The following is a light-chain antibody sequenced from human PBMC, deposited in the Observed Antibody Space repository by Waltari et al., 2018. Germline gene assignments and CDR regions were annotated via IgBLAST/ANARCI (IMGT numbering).Light chain of an antibody. Sequence: EIVLTQSPATLSLSPGDRATLSCRASLSVSSYLAWYQQKPGQTPRLLIYDASNRATGIPARFSGSGSGTDFTLTISRLEPEDFAVYYCQHRSNWPRTFDQGTRLEIK. J-gene: IGKJ5*01. V-gene: IGKV3-11*01. CDR2: DAS. CDR3: QHRSNWPRT. CDR1: LSVSSY.